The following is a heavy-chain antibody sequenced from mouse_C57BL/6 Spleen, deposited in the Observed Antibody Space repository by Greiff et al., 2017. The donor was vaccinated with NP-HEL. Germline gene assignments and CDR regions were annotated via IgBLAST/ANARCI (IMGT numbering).Heavy chain of an antibody. J-gene: IGHJ4*01. CDR1: GYTFTSYW. D-gene: IGHD1-1*01. CDR2: IDPSDSYT. V-gene: IGHV1-69*01. Sequence: VQLQQSGAELVMPGASVKLSCKASGYTFTSYWMHWVKQRPGQGLEWIGEIDPSDSYTNYNQKFKGKSTLTVDKSSSTAYMQLSSLTSEDSAVYYCASSYYGSSLYAMDYWGQGTSVTVSS. CDR3: ASSYYGSSLYAMDY.